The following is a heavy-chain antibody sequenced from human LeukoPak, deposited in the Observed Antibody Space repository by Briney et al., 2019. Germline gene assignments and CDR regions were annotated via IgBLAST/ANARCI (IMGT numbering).Heavy chain of an antibody. Sequence: GGSLRLSCAASGFTFSNYALSWVRQAPGKGLEWVSDISGSGGSTYYADSVKGRFTISRDNSKNTMYLQMNSLRAEDTAVYYCARGPSGYHNTGGQGTLVTVSS. V-gene: IGHV3-23*01. CDR1: GFTFSNYA. D-gene: IGHD5-12*01. CDR3: ARGPSGYHNT. J-gene: IGHJ4*02. CDR2: ISGSGGST.